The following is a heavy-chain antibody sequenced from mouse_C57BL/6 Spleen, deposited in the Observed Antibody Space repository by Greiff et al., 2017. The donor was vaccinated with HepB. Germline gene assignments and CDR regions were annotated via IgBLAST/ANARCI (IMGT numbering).Heavy chain of an antibody. V-gene: IGHV1-52*01. CDR2: IDPSDSET. D-gene: IGHD2-1*01. CDR3: AGSYGNWDMDY. J-gene: IGHJ4*01. CDR1: GYTFTSYW. Sequence: QVQLQQPGAELVRPGSSVKLSCKASGYTFTSYWMHWVKQRPIQGLEWIGNIDPSDSETHYNQKFKDKATLTVDKSSSTAYMQLSSLTSEDSAVYYCAGSYGNWDMDYWGQGTSVTVSS.